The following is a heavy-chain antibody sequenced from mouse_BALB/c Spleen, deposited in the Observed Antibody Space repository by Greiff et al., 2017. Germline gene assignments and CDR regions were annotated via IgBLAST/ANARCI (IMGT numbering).Heavy chain of an antibody. V-gene: IGHV1-7*01. CDR3: ARDGNYDAMDY. Sequence: VQLQQSGAELAKPGASVKMSCKASGYTFTSYWMHWVKQRTGQGLEWIGYINPSTGYTEYNQKFKDKATLTADKSSSTAYMQLSSLTSEDSAVYYCARDGNYDAMDYWGQGTSVTVSS. CDR1: GYTFTSYW. J-gene: IGHJ4*01. CDR2: INPSTGYT. D-gene: IGHD2-1*01.